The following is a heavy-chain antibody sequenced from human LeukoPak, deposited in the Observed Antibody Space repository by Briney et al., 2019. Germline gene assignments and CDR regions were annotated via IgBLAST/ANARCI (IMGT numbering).Heavy chain of an antibody. CDR1: GFTFDDYA. CDR3: AKGIAGSFDY. J-gene: IGHJ4*02. CDR2: ISWNSGSI. Sequence: PGRSLRLSCAASGFTFDDYAMHWVRQAPGKGLEWVSGISWNSGSIGYADSVKGRFTISRDNAKNSLYLQMNSPRAEDTALYYCAKGIAGSFDYWGQGTLVTVSS. V-gene: IGHV3-9*01.